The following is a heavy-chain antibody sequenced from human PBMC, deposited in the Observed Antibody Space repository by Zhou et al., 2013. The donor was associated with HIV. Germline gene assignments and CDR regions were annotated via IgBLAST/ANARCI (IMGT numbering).Heavy chain of an antibody. Sequence: QVQLVQSGAEMKKPGASVNISCKASGYPFTSYYIHWVRQAPGQGLEWMGLINPGIGSTYYAEKFQGRVTMTRDTSTNTVNMQLGTLTSEDMAVYYCNRGMQRWVNDAFDIWGQGTMVTVSS. CDR1: GYPFTSYY. J-gene: IGHJ3*02. CDR2: INPGIGST. V-gene: IGHV1-46*03. D-gene: IGHD6-25*01. CDR3: NRGMQRWVNDAFDI.